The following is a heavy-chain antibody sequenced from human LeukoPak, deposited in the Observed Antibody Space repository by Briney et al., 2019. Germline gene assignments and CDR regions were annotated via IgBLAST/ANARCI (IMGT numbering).Heavy chain of an antibody. CDR1: GFIFSNYA. D-gene: IGHD3-9*01. CDR3: AKWGDYDILTGYYDSDY. CDR2: ITCSDDIT. J-gene: IGHJ4*02. Sequence: GASLRLSCAASGFIFSNYAMSWVRQAPGKGLEWVSAITCSDDITYYADSVKGRFTIPRDNSKNTLYLQVNSLRAEDTAIYYCAKWGDYDILTGYYDSDYWGQGTLVTVSS. V-gene: IGHV3-23*01.